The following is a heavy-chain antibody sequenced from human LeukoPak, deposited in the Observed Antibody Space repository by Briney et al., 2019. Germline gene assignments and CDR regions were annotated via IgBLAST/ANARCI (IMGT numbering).Heavy chain of an antibody. J-gene: IGHJ3*02. CDR2: ISWNSGSI. CDR3: AKGTRLLWFGDPKTGNAFDI. Sequence: GRSLRLSCAASGFTFDDYAMHWVRHAPGKGLEWVSGISWNSGSIGYADSVEGRFTISRDNAKNSLYLQMNSLRAEDTALYYCAKGTRLLWFGDPKTGNAFDIWGQGTMVTVSS. V-gene: IGHV3-9*01. CDR1: GFTFDDYA. D-gene: IGHD3-10*01.